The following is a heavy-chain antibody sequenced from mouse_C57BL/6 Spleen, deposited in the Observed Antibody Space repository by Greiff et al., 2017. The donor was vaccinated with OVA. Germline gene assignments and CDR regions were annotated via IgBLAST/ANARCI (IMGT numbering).Heavy chain of an antibody. J-gene: IGHJ3*01. CDR3: AREGDGYAWFAY. CDR2: IYPGSGST. Sequence: QVQLKQSGAELVKPGASVKMSCKASGYTFTSYWITWVKQRPGQGLEWIGDIYPGSGSTNYNEKFKSKATLTVDTSSSTAYMQLSSLTSEDSAVYYCAREGDGYAWFAYWGQGTLVTVSA. CDR1: GYTFTSYW. V-gene: IGHV1-55*01. D-gene: IGHD2-3*01.